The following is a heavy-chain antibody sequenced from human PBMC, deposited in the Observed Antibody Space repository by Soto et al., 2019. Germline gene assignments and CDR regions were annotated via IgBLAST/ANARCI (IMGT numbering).Heavy chain of an antibody. Sequence: QLQLQESGPGLVKPSETLSLTCTVSGGSISSSPYYWAWIRQPPGKGLQWIGNIYYNGNTFYNPSLRSHVTISIDTSKSQFSLGLSSVTASDTAVYYCARHGPLTNNWNQLNCWGQGTMVTVSS. CDR1: GGSISSSPYY. J-gene: IGHJ4*02. D-gene: IGHD1-1*01. CDR3: ARHGPLTNNWNQLNC. CDR2: IYYNGNT. V-gene: IGHV4-39*01.